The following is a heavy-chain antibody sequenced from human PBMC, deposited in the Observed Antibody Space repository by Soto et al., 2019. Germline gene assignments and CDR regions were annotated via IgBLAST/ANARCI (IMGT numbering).Heavy chain of an antibody. CDR3: GRDLKYTVDC. CDR2: LNGDGSST. CDR1: GFAFSTYW. J-gene: IGHJ4*02. V-gene: IGHV3-74*01. D-gene: IGHD6-6*01. Sequence: PGGSLRLSCAASGFAFSTYWMHWVRQAPGKGLVWVSRLNGDGSSTSYADSVRGRFTISRDNAKNTVYLQMNSLRDEDTAVYYCGRDLKYTVDCWGQGSLVTVSS.